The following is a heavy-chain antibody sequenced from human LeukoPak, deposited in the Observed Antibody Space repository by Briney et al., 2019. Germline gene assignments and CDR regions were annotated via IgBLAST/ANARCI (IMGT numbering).Heavy chain of an antibody. D-gene: IGHD6-13*01. Sequence: GGSLRLSCAASGFTFSSYEMNWVREAPGKGLEWVSYISSSGSTIYYADSVKGRFTISRDNAKNSLYLQMNSLRAEDTAVYYCARVEEAAALNPWGQGTLVTVSS. CDR1: GFTFSSYE. CDR3: ARVEEAAALNP. V-gene: IGHV3-48*03. CDR2: ISSSGSTI. J-gene: IGHJ5*02.